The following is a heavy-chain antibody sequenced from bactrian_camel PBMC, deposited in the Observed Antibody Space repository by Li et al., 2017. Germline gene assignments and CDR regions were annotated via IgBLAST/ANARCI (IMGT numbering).Heavy chain of an antibody. D-gene: IGHD5*01. J-gene: IGHJ4*01. V-gene: IGHV3-3*01. CDR3: AARQPCRVWLGYEDPGEYNV. CDR1: GYAYSDGYC. CDR2: MYSGESST. Sequence: VQLVESGGGSVQAGGSLRLSCVVSGYAYSDGYCLGWFRQAPGKEREGVAQMYSGESSTYYADSVKGRFTISLDNAKNTVYLQMNTLKPEDTGMYYCAARQPCRVWLGYEDPGEYNVWGQGTQVTVS.